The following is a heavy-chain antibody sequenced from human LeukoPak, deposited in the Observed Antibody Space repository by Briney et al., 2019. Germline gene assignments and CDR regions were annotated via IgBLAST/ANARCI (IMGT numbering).Heavy chain of an antibody. CDR2: IRNKGKSYTT. J-gene: IGHJ3*02. CDR3: ARVSAHYDSSGYSLNAFDI. V-gene: IGHV3-72*01. Sequence: GGSLRLSCAASGFTFSDHYMDWVRHAPGKGLEWVGRIRNKGKSYTTEYAASVRGRFTISRDDSKNSLYLHINSPKTEDTALYYCARVSAHYDSSGYSLNAFDIWGQGTMVTVSS. D-gene: IGHD3-22*01. CDR1: GFTFSDHY.